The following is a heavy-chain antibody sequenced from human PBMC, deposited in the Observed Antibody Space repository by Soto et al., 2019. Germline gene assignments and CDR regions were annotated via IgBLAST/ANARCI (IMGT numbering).Heavy chain of an antibody. V-gene: IGHV1-69*06. CDR1: GGASSNYA. CDR3: ARGLYESTAYVYYYFDS. J-gene: IGHJ4*02. CDR2: VIPVFGRP. D-gene: IGHD3-22*01. Sequence: QVLLVQSGADVKRPGSSVKVSCEASGGASSNYAISWMRQAPGQGLEWMGGVIPVFGRPNYAEKFQGRITISADKSTNSAYMELRSLRSDDTAVYYCARGLYESTAYVYYYFDSWGPGSLVTVSS.